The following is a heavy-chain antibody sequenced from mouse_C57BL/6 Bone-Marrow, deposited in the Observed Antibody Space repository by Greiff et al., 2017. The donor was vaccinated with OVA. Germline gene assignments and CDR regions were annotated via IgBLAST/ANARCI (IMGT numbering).Heavy chain of an antibody. CDR1: GFTFSDYY. J-gene: IGHJ1*03. Sequence: EVMLVESEGGLVQPGSSMKLSCTASGFTFSDYYMAWVRQVPEKGLEWVANINYDGSGTYYLDSLKSRFIISGDNAKNILYLQMSRLKAEDTATYYGARWGWDWYFDVWGTGTTVTVSS. V-gene: IGHV5-16*01. D-gene: IGHD3-3*01. CDR3: ARWGWDWYFDV. CDR2: INYDGSGT.